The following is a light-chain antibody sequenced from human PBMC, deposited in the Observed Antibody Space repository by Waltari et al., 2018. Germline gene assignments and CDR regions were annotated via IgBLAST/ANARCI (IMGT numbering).Light chain of an antibody. CDR1: SGSFSVSHY. V-gene: IGLV8-61*01. CDR3: VLYMSRDIL. Sequence: QTVVTQEPSFSVSPGGTVTLTCGLSSGSFSVSHYPSWYQQTPGQPPRVLSYSTNARSSGVPDRFSGSILGNKAALTITGAQADDEAAYYCVLYMSRDILFGGGTKLTVL. J-gene: IGLJ3*02. CDR2: STN.